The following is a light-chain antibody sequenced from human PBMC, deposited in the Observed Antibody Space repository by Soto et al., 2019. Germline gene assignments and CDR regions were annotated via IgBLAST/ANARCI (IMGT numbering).Light chain of an antibody. Sequence: EIVMTQSPATLSVSPGERVTLSCRASQSVSSNLAWYQQKPGQAPRLLIYGASTRATGIPARFSGSGSGTEFTLTISSLQSEDFAFYYCQQYNNWGTFGQGTKVEIK. CDR1: QSVSSN. V-gene: IGKV3-15*01. CDR3: QQYNNWGT. J-gene: IGKJ1*01. CDR2: GAS.